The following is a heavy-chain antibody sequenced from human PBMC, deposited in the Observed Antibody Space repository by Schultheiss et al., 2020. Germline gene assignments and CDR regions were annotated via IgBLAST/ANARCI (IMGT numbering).Heavy chain of an antibody. J-gene: IGHJ4*02. CDR1: RFTFDDYA. Sequence: GGSLRLSCAASRFTFDDYAIHWVRQAPGKGLEWVSAISGSGGSTYYADSVKGRFTFSRDNSKNTLFLQMNSLRAEDTAVYYCASPFPVGELALWGQGTLVTVSS. CDR3: ASPFPVGELAL. V-gene: IGHV3-23*01. D-gene: IGHD3-16*01. CDR2: ISGSGGST.